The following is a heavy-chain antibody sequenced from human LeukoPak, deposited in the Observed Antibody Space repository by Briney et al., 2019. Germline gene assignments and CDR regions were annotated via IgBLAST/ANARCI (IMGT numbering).Heavy chain of an antibody. Sequence: SETLFLTCTVSGGSISSSSYYWGWIRQPPGKGLEWIGSIYYSGSTYYNPSLKSRVTVSVDTSKNQFSLKLSSVTAADTAVYYCARDRWLSVVRAFDIWRQGTMVTVSS. CDR1: GGSISSSSYY. J-gene: IGHJ3*02. V-gene: IGHV4-39*07. CDR2: IYYSGST. D-gene: IGHD3-9*01. CDR3: ARDRWLSVVRAFDI.